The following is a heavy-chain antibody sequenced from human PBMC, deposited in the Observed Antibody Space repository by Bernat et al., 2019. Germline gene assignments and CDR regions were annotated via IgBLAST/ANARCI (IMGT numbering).Heavy chain of an antibody. J-gene: IGHJ4*01. V-gene: IGHV4-30-4*01. CDR3: ARAKVGSIITDY. CDR1: GGSISSGDYY. Sequence: QVQLQESGPGLVKPSQTLSLTCTVSGGSISSGDYYWNWIRQPPGKGLEWIGYIYFRGSTYYNPSLKSRLTISVDTSKNQFSLKLGSVTAADTAVYYCARAKVGSIITDYWGQEPWSLSPQ. CDR2: IYFRGST. D-gene: IGHD3-10*01.